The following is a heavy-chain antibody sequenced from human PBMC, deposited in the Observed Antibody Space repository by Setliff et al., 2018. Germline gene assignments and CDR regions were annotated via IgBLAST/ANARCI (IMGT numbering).Heavy chain of an antibody. CDR3: ARLGITMVKGVIPDY. D-gene: IGHD3-10*01. CDR1: GLSYINDW. Sequence: GGSLRLSCTASGLSYINDWVSWVRQAPGKGLEWLASINPHGSEKYYVDSVEGRFTISRDNAKKLLSLQMNGLRPEDTAVYYCARLGITMVKGVIPDYWGQGTLVTVSS. J-gene: IGHJ4*02. V-gene: IGHV3-7*03. CDR2: INPHGSEK.